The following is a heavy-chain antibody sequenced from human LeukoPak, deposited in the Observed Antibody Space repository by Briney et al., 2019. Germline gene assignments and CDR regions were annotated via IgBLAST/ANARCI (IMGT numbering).Heavy chain of an antibody. CDR2: ITSSSNYI. J-gene: IGHJ4*02. V-gene: IGHV3-21*01. CDR3: ARAVGYSGFSDY. CDR1: GFTFSRYN. D-gene: IGHD5-12*01. Sequence: GGSLRLSCAASGFTFSRYNMDWVRQAPGKGLEWVSSITSSSNYIYYADSVRGRFTISRDNAKNSLYLQMNSLRAEDTAVYYCARAVGYSGFSDYWGQGTLVTVSS.